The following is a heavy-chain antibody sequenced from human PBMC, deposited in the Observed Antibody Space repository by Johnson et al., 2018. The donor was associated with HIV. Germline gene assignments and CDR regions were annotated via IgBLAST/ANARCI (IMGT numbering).Heavy chain of an antibody. Sequence: VQLVESGGGVVQPGRSLRLSCAASGFTFDDYGMSWVRQGPGKGLEWVSVIYSGDTTYYAGSVKGRFTISRDNSKNTLYLQMNSLRVDDTAIYYCARAYTYGAFDIWGQGTMVTVSS. CDR1: GFTFDDYG. J-gene: IGHJ3*02. CDR3: ARAYTYGAFDI. V-gene: IGHV3-66*01. D-gene: IGHD5-18*01. CDR2: IYSGDTT.